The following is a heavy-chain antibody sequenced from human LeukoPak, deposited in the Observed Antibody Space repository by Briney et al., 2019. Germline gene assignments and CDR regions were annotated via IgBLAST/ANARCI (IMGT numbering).Heavy chain of an antibody. J-gene: IGHJ4*02. CDR3: ARGELFYSSGWYYFDY. Sequence: GGSLRLSCAASGFTFSSYWMSWVRQAPGKGLEWVANIKQDGSEKYYVDSVKGRFTISRDNAKNSLYLQMNSLRAEDTAVYYCARGELFYSSGWYYFDYWGQGALVTVSS. D-gene: IGHD6-19*01. CDR1: GFTFSSYW. CDR2: IKQDGSEK. V-gene: IGHV3-7*01.